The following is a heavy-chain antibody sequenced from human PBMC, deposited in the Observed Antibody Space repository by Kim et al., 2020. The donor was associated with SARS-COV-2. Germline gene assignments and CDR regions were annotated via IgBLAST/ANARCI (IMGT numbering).Heavy chain of an antibody. D-gene: IGHD3-22*01. Sequence: YVRGRFTIASDNDKNTVYLQMNSLRAEDTAVYYCASVDSSGWQPYWFFDLWGRGTLVTVSS. CDR3: ASVDSSGWQPYWFFDL. V-gene: IGHV3-74*01. J-gene: IGHJ2*01.